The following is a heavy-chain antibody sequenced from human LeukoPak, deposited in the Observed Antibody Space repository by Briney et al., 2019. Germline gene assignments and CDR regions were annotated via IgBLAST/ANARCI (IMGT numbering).Heavy chain of an antibody. Sequence: SQTLSLTCTGSGGSISRYYWSWIRQPPGKGLEWIGYIYYSGSTNYNPSLKSRVTISVDTSKNQFSLKLSPVTAADTAVYYCARGLWSPFDPWGQGTLVTVSS. CDR3: ARGLWSPFDP. D-gene: IGHD2-21*01. CDR1: GGSISRYY. J-gene: IGHJ5*02. V-gene: IGHV4-59*01. CDR2: IYYSGST.